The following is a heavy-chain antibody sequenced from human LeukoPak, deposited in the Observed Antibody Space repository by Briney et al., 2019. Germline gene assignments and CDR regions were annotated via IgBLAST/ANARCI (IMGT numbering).Heavy chain of an antibody. J-gene: IGHJ2*01. Sequence: PGGSLRLSCAASGFTFSSYWMSWVRQAPGKGLEWVANIKQDGSEKYYVGSVKGRFTISRDNAKNSLYLQMNSLRAEDTAVYYCARDSAVDTAMNKRSTRAYFDLWGRGTLVTVSS. V-gene: IGHV3-7*03. CDR1: GFTFSSYW. D-gene: IGHD5-18*01. CDR3: ARDSAVDTAMNKRSTRAYFDL. CDR2: IKQDGSEK.